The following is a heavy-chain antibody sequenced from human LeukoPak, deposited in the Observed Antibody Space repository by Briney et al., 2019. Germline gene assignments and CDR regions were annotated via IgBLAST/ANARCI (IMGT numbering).Heavy chain of an antibody. CDR2: IIPILGIA. D-gene: IGHD3-9*01. Sequence: SVKVSCKASGGTFSSYAISWVRQAPGQGLEWMGRIIPILGIANYAQKSQGRVTITADKSTSTAYMELSSLRSEDTAVYYCARKDYDILTGYMANWFDPWGQGTLVTVSS. CDR1: GGTFSSYA. CDR3: ARKDYDILTGYMANWFDP. J-gene: IGHJ5*02. V-gene: IGHV1-69*04.